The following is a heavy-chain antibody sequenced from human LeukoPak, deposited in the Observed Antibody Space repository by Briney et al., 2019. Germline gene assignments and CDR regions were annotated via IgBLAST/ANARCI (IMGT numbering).Heavy chain of an antibody. CDR1: GFTFSSYA. CDR2: ISGSGDST. V-gene: IGHV3-23*01. CDR3: ATLTTVTHDAFDI. J-gene: IGHJ3*02. Sequence: GGSLRLSCAASGFTFSSYAMSWVRLPPGKGLEWVSAISGSGDSTYYADSVKGRFTISRDNAKNSLFLQMHSLRAEDTAVYYCATLTTVTHDAFDIWGQGTMVTVSS. D-gene: IGHD4-17*01.